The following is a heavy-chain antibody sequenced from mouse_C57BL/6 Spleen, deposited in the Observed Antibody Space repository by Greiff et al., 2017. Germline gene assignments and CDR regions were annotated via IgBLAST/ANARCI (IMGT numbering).Heavy chain of an antibody. Sequence: QVQLQQPGAELVKPGASVNMSCKASGYTFTSYWITWVKQRPGQGLEWIGDIYPGSGSTIYNEKFKSKATLTVDTSSSTAYMQLSSLTSEDSAVYYCASIYYDYDEGFDYWGQGTTLTVSS. CDR1: GYTFTSYW. CDR3: ASIYYDYDEGFDY. J-gene: IGHJ2*01. D-gene: IGHD2-4*01. V-gene: IGHV1-55*01. CDR2: IYPGSGST.